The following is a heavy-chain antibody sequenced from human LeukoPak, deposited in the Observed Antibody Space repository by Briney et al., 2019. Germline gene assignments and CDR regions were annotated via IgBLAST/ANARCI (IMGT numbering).Heavy chain of an antibody. V-gene: IGHV1-69*04. J-gene: IGHJ4*02. CDR3: ARAVVVARGLMAYFDY. CDR2: IIPIPGMA. Sequence: SVKVSCKASGGTFSFYAINWVRQAPGQGLEWMGRIIPIPGMANYAQKFQGRVTITADSSTSIAYMEVSSLRSEDTAVYYCARAVVVARGLMAYFDYWGQGTLVTVSS. CDR1: GGTFSFYA. D-gene: IGHD3-10*01.